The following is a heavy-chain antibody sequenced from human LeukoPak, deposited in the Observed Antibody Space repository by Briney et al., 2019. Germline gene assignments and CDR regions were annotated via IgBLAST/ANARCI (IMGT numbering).Heavy chain of an antibody. CDR3: AKDRCSNGVGCYYYYMDV. D-gene: IGHD2-8*01. V-gene: IGHV3-30*04. CDR1: GFTFSSYA. CDR2: ISYDGSNK. J-gene: IGHJ6*03. Sequence: GRSLRLSCAASGFTFSSYAMHWVRQAPGKGLEWVAVISYDGSNKYYADSVKGRFTISRDNSKNTLYLQMNSLRAEDTAVYYCAKDRCSNGVGCYYYYMDVWGKGTTVTISS.